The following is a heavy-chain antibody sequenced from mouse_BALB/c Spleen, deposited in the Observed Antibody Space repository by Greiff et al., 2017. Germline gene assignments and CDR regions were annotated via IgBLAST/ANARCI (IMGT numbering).Heavy chain of an antibody. CDR3: ARCGVTPATLGYAMNA. J-gene: IGHJ4*01. Sequence: EVKLMESGGGLVKPGGSLKLSCAASGFTFSSFGMHWVRQAPEKGLEWVAYISSGSSTIYYADTVKGRFTISRDNPKNTLFLQMTSLRSEDTAMYNCARCGVTPATLGYAMNAGGQGTSVTVPS. CDR1: GFTFSSFG. D-gene: IGHD1-2*01. V-gene: IGHV5-17*02. CDR2: ISSGSSTI.